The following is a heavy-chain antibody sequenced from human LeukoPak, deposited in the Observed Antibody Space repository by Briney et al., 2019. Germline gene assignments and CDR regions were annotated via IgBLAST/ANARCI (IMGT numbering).Heavy chain of an antibody. CDR1: GFSFSGFA. Sequence: PGGTLRLSCAASGFSFSGFAMSGGRQAPRGRLEWVSAISGSGGSTYYADSVKCRFTISRDNSKNTLYLQMNSLRAEDTAVYYCAKARTTPAPYYFDYWGQGTLVTVSS. V-gene: IGHV3-23*01. D-gene: IGHD1-1*01. CDR2: ISGSGGST. J-gene: IGHJ4*02. CDR3: AKARTTPAPYYFDY.